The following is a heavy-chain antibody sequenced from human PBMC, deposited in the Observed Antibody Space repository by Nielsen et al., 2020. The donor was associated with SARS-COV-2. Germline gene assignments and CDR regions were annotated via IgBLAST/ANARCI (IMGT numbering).Heavy chain of an antibody. CDR1: GGTFSSYA. CDR3: ARDQQGDGYFDY. Sequence: SVKVSCKASGGTFSSYAISWVRQAPGQGLEWMGIINPSGGSTSYAQKFQGRVTITADESTSTAYMELSSLRSEDTAVYYCARDQQGDGYFDYWGQGTLVTVSS. D-gene: IGHD3-10*01. CDR2: INPSGGST. J-gene: IGHJ4*02. V-gene: IGHV1-69*11.